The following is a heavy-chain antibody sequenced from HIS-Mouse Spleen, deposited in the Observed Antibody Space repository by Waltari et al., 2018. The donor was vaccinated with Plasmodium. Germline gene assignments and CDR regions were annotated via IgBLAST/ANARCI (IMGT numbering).Heavy chain of an antibody. V-gene: IGHV4-34*01. CDR1: GGSFSGYY. J-gene: IGHJ4*02. D-gene: IGHD4-17*01. Sequence: QVQLQQWGAGLLKPSETLSLTCAVYGGSFSGYYWSWIRQPPGKGLEWIGEINHSGSTNYNPSLKSRVTISVDTSKNQFSLKLSSVTAVDTAVYYCARTGDYGGNSWGQGTLVTVSS. CDR3: ARTGDYGGNS. CDR2: INHSGST.